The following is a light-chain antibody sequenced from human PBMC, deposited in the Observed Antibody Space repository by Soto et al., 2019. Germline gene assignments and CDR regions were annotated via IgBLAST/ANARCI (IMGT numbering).Light chain of an antibody. Sequence: EIVLTQSPGTLSLSPGERATLSCRASESVSSNNLAWYQHRPGRAPRLLIYDASSRATGIPDRFSGSGSGTDFTLTISRLEPEDFAVYFCQQYGSPYTFGQGTKLEIK. V-gene: IGKV3-20*01. CDR1: ESVSSNN. J-gene: IGKJ2*01. CDR2: DAS. CDR3: QQYGSPYT.